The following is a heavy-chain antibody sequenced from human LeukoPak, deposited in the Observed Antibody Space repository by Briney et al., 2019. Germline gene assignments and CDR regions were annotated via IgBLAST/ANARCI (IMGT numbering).Heavy chain of an antibody. CDR2: ISGSGGST. Sequence: GGSLRLSCEASGFTFSSYAMSWVRQAPGKGLEWVSGISGSGGSTYYADSVKGRFTISRDNSKNTLYLQMNSLRAEDTAVYYCARGLSGYASSLGYWGQGTLVTVSA. CDR3: ARGLSGYASSLGY. J-gene: IGHJ4*02. V-gene: IGHV3-23*01. CDR1: GFTFSSYA. D-gene: IGHD6-6*01.